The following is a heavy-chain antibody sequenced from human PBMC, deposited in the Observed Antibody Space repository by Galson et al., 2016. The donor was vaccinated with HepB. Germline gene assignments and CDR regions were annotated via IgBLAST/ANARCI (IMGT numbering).Heavy chain of an antibody. J-gene: IGHJ4*02. CDR2: ISSSSSYI. CDR3: ARDRGSRIAPPAY. Sequence: SLRLSCAASGFTFSSYSMNWVRQAPGKGLEWVSSISSSSSYIYYEDSVKGRFTISRDKAKNSLYLQMNSLRAEDTAVYYCARDRGSRIAPPAYWGQGTLVTVSS. V-gene: IGHV3-21*01. D-gene: IGHD6-6*01. CDR1: GFTFSSYS.